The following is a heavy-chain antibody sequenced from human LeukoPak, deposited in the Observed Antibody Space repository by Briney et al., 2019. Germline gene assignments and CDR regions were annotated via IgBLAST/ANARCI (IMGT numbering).Heavy chain of an antibody. CDR3: ARDHYDSSGYYFKSGWFDP. CDR2: IYYSGST. CDR1: GGSICSYY. J-gene: IGHJ5*02. D-gene: IGHD3-22*01. Sequence: SETLSLTCTVSGGSICSYYWSWIRQPPGKGLEWIGYIYYSGSTNYNPSLKSRVTISVDTSKNQFSLKLSSVTAADTAVYYCARDHYDSSGYYFKSGWFDPWGQGTLVTVSS. V-gene: IGHV4-59*01.